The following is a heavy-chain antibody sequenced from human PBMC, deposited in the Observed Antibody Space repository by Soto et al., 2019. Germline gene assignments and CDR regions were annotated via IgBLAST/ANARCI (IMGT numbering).Heavy chain of an antibody. V-gene: IGHV3-23*01. CDR2: ISGSGDST. CDR1: GFTLSSYA. D-gene: IGHD2-8*01. CDR3: VIDVSNDVYPYDY. Sequence: GSLRLSCAASGFTLSSYAMNWVRQAPGKGLEWVSVISGSGDSTHYAAPVEGRFTISRDDSESTLSLQMNNLKVEDTAVYYCVIDVSNDVYPYDYWGHGTLVTVSS. J-gene: IGHJ4*01.